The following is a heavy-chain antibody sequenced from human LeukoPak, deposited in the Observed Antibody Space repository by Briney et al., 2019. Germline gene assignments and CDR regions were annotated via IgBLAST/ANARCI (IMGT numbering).Heavy chain of an antibody. CDR2: IKSKAQSYTT. CDR3: ARDGHTSLDY. J-gene: IGHJ4*02. V-gene: IGHV3-72*01. Sequence: AGGSLRLSCAASGFSFSDHYMDWVRQAPGKGLEWVGRIKSKAQSYTTDYAASVKGRFTISRDDAKNSLYLQMNSLKTEDTAVYYCARDGHTSLDYWGQGTLVTVSS. D-gene: IGHD3-16*02. CDR1: GFSFSDHY.